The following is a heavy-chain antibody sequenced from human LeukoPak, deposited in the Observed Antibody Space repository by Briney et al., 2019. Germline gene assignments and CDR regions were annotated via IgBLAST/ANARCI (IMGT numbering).Heavy chain of an antibody. V-gene: IGHV3-9*03. J-gene: IGHJ4*02. CDR1: GLSFDDYA. Sequence: RRSLRLSCVASGLSFDDYAMHWFRQPPGKGLEWVSGISWNSGRMDYADSVKGRFTISRDNAKNSLYLQMNGLRTEDMAFYYGEKDMGYYSSSTFDYWGKGTLVTGSP. CDR3: EKDMGYYSSSTFDY. D-gene: IGHD6-6*01. CDR2: ISWNSGRM.